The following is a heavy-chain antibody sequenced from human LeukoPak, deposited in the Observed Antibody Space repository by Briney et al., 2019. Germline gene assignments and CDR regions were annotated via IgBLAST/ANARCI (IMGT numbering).Heavy chain of an antibody. V-gene: IGHV4-39*01. D-gene: IGHD3-3*01. Sequence: SETLSLTCTVSGGSISNNYFSWGWIRQPPGKGLEWIGSISVSGTTYYNASLKSRVTISVDTSNNQFSLQLNSVTAADTAVYYCARHGSRFLEWYLDYWGQGTLVTVSS. CDR1: GGSISNNYFS. J-gene: IGHJ4*02. CDR3: ARHGSRFLEWYLDY. CDR2: ISVSGTT.